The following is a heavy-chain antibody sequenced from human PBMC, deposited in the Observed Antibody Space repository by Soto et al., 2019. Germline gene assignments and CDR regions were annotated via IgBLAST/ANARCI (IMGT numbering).Heavy chain of an antibody. Sequence: QVRLQESGPRLVKPSETLSLTCTVSGGSIRNYYWSWIRQPPGKRLEWIAYVYYNGNTYYNPSLESRATISVDTSNNQFSLRLTSLTAADTAVYYCARDVRKVFDYWGQGALVIVSS. V-gene: IGHV4-59*01. CDR3: ARDVRKVFDY. CDR2: VYYNGNT. J-gene: IGHJ4*02. CDR1: GGSIRNYY.